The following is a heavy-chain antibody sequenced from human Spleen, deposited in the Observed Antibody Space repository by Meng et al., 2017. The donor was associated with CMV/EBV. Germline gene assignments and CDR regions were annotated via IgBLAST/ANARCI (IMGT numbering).Heavy chain of an antibody. CDR3: VLGYCSSTSCYPKGPFDY. D-gene: IGHD2-2*01. CDR2: INSDGSST. J-gene: IGHJ4*02. Sequence: GESLKISCAASGFTFSSYWMHWVRQAPGKGLVWVSRINSDGSSTSYADSVKGRFTISRDNAKSSLYLQMNSLRAEDMALYYCVLGYCSSTSCYPKGPFDYWGQGTLVTVSS. V-gene: IGHV3-74*01. CDR1: GFTFSSYW.